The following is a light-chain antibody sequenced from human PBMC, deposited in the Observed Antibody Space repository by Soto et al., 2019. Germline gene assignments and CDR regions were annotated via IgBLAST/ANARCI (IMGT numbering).Light chain of an antibody. J-gene: IGKJ1*01. CDR2: VAS. V-gene: IGKV3-20*01. CDR3: QQYGSSGT. CDR1: QSVSKNY. Sequence: EILLMQSPGTLSLSPGERARLSWGASQSVSKNYLAWYQQKPGQAPRLLIYVASNRATGIPDSFSGSGSGTEFTLTISRMEPEDFAVYYCQQYGSSGTFGQGTKVDIK.